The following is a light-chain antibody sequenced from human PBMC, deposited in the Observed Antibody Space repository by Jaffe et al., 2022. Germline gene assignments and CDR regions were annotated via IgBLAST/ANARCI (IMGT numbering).Light chain of an antibody. Sequence: EIVLTQSPGTLSLSPGERGTLSCRASQSVTSSYLAWYQQRPGQAPRLLIYGASRRATGIPDRFSGSGSGTDFTLTISRLEPEDFAVYYCQQYGGSPPITFGQGTRLEIK. CDR3: QQYGGSPPIT. CDR2: GAS. V-gene: IGKV3-20*01. CDR1: QSVTSSY. J-gene: IGKJ5*01.